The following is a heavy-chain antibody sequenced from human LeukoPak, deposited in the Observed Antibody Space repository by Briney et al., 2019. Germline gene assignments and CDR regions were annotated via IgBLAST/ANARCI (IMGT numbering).Heavy chain of an antibody. CDR2: INSDGSST. CDR3: ASSYGSGSHGAPGY. CDR1: GFTFSSYW. Sequence: GGSLRLSCAASGFTFSSYWMHWVRQAPGKGLLWVSHINSDGSSTTYADSVKGRFTISRDNAKNTLYLQMNSLRAEDTAVYYCASSYGSGSHGAPGYWGQGTLVTVSP. V-gene: IGHV3-74*01. J-gene: IGHJ4*02. D-gene: IGHD3-10*01.